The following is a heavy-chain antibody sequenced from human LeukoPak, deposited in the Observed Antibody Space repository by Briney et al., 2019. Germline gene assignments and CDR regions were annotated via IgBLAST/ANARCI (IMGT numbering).Heavy chain of an antibody. CDR2: ISAYNGNT. D-gene: IGHD2-15*01. V-gene: IGHV1-18*01. CDR1: GSTFTSYG. Sequence: ASVSVSCSASGSTFTSYGISWVRQGPGQGHEWMGWISAYNGNTNYAQKLQGRVTMTTDTSTSTAYMELRILISDDTAVYYCARDSHCSGGSCYSEGSNYYYGMDVWGQETRVSV. J-gene: IGHJ6*02. CDR3: ARDSHCSGGSCYSEGSNYYYGMDV.